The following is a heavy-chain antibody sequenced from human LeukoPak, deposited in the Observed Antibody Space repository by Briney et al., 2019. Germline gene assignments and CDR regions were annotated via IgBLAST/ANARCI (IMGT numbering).Heavy chain of an antibody. CDR2: ISSFSGTI. J-gene: IGHJ4*02. D-gene: IGHD3-16*01. CDR3: ARDQGGVGY. V-gene: IGHV3-48*01. Sequence: GGSLRLSCVASGVTFSSYSMNWVRQAPGKGLEWVSYISSFSGTINYADSVKGRFTISRDNAKNSLYLQMNSLRAEDTAVYYCARDQGGVGYWGQGTLVTVSS. CDR1: GVTFSSYS.